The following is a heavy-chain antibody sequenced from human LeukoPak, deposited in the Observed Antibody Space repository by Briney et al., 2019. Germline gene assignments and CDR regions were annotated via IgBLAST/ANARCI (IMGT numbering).Heavy chain of an antibody. CDR1: GFTFSSYS. J-gene: IGHJ4*02. CDR3: AKWGYSSGWPYLDY. CDR2: ISSSSSTI. V-gene: IGHV3-48*01. D-gene: IGHD6-19*01. Sequence: AGGSLRLSCAASGFTFSSYSMSWVRQAPGQGLEWVSYISSSSSTIYYADAVRGRFTISRDNAKKSLYLQMSSLRAEDTAVYYCAKWGYSSGWPYLDYWGQGTLVTVSS.